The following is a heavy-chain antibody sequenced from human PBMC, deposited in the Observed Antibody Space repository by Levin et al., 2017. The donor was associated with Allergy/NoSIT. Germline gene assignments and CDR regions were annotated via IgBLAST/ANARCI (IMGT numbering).Heavy chain of an antibody. CDR3: TRALGLD. J-gene: IGHJ4*02. D-gene: IGHD1-26*01. Sequence: GALRLSCSASGLPFSSYEMNWIRQAPGKGLEWLAHISSGSTTIFYADSVRGRFTISRDNAKNSLYLHMNRLRAEDTAVYYCTRALGLDWGQGTLVTVSS. CDR2: ISSGSTTI. CDR1: GLPFSSYE. V-gene: IGHV3-48*03.